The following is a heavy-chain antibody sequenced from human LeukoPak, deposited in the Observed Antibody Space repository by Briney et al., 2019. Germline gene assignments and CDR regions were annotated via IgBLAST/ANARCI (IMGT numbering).Heavy chain of an antibody. D-gene: IGHD6-19*01. J-gene: IGHJ4*02. CDR1: GYTFTGYY. Sequence: GASVKVSCKASGYTFTGYYMHWVRQAPGQGLEWMVWINPNSGGTNYAQKFQGRVTMTRDTSISTAYMALSRLRSDDTAVYYCARRYSSGWYYFDYWGQGTLATASS. V-gene: IGHV1-2*02. CDR2: INPNSGGT. CDR3: ARRYSSGWYYFDY.